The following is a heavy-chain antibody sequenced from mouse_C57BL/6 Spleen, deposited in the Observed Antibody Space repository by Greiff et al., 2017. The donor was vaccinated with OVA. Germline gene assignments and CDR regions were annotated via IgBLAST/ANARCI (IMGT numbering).Heavy chain of an antibody. CDR1: GYTFTSYW. CDR2: IDPSDSET. Sequence: QVQLQQPGAELVRPGSSVKLSCKASGYTFTSYWMHWVKQRPIQGLEWIGNIDPSDSETHYNQKFKDKATLTVDKSSSTAYMQLSSLTSEDSAVYYCARLPYYDCDSPGYWGQGTLVTVSA. CDR3: ARLPYYDCDSPGY. D-gene: IGHD2-4*01. V-gene: IGHV1-52*01. J-gene: IGHJ3*01.